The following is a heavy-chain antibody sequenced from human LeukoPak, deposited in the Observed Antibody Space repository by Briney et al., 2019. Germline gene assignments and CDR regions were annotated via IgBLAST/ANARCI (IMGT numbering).Heavy chain of an antibody. CDR2: IYSGGIT. D-gene: IGHD3-22*01. CDR1: GFTVSSNY. J-gene: IGHJ4*02. CDR3: AKITDGSGYYPDY. V-gene: IGHV3-66*01. Sequence: PGGSLRLSCAASGFTVSSNYMSWVRQAPGQGLEWVSVIYSGGITYYADSVRGRFTISRDNSKNTLYLQMNSLRAEDTAVYYCAKITDGSGYYPDYWGRGNLLTVSS.